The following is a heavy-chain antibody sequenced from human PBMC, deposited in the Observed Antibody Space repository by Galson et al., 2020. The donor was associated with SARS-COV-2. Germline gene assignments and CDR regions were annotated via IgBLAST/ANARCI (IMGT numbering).Heavy chain of an antibody. V-gene: IGHV4-59*01. CDR2: IYYSGST. CDR1: GGSISSYY. J-gene: IGHJ4*02. CDR3: ARAKRITIFGVVNHFDS. D-gene: IGHD3-3*01. Sequence: SETLSLTCTVSGGSISSYYWSWIRQPPGKGLEWIGYIYYSGSTNYNPSLKSRVTISVDTSKNQFSLKLISVTAADTAVYYCARAKRITIFGVVNHFDSWGQGTLVTVSS.